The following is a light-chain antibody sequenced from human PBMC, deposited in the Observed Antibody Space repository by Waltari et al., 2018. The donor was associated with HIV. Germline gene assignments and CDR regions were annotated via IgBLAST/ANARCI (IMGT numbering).Light chain of an antibody. J-gene: IGKJ1*01. CDR2: RVS. CDR1: QSLPHGDGNTY. V-gene: IGKV2-24*01. CDR3: MQAKDYPRT. Sequence: DIVLTQTPLSAPFTVGQSASMSCSSSQSLPHGDGNTYLSWLHQRPGEPPKLLIYRVSLRLPGVSHSFSGGGSGTQFTLKISSVEADDVGVYYCMQAKDYPRTFGQGTKVEI.